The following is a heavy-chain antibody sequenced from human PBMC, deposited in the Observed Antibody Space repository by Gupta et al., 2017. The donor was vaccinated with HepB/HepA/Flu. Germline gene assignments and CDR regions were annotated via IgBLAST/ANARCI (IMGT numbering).Heavy chain of an antibody. V-gene: IGHV3-23*01. J-gene: IGHJ5*02. CDR1: GFTFSSYA. CDR2: ISGSGGST. Sequence: EVQLLESGGGLVQPGGSLRLSCAASGFTFSSYAMSWVRQAPGKGLEWVSAISGSGGSTYYADSVKGRFTISRENSKNTLYLKMNSLRAEDTAVYYCAKEHTIQLWPPRWFDPWGQGTLVTVSS. CDR3: AKEHTIQLWPPRWFDP. D-gene: IGHD5-18*01.